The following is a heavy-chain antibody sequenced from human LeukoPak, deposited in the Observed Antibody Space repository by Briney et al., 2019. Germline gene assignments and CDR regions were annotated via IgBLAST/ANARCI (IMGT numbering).Heavy chain of an antibody. D-gene: IGHD6-13*01. CDR3: ARVRIAAAGTRPFDY. J-gene: IGHJ4*02. V-gene: IGHV3-74*01. Sequence: GGSLRLSCAASGFTFSSYLMHWVRQAPGKGLVWVSRINSDGSSTSYADSVKGRFTISRDNAKNTLYLQMNSLRAEDTAVYYCARVRIAAAGTRPFDYWGQGTLVTVSS. CDR1: GFTFSSYL. CDR2: INSDGSST.